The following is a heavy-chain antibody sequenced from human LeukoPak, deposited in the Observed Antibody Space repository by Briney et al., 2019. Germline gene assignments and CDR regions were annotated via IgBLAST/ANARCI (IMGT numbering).Heavy chain of an antibody. D-gene: IGHD3-22*01. CDR2: INPNSGGT. V-gene: IGHV1-2*02. CDR3: ARDQRGYYDSSGFDY. Sequence: ASVNVSCKASGYTFTGYYMHWVRQAPGQGLEWMGWINPNSGGTNYAQKFQDRVTMTRDTSISTAYMELSRLRSDDTAVYYCARDQRGYYDSSGFDYWGQGTLVTVSS. CDR1: GYTFTGYY. J-gene: IGHJ4*02.